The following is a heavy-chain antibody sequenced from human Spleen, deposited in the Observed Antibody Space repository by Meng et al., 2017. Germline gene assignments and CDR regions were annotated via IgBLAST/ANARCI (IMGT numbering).Heavy chain of an antibody. Sequence: VPLQQVGSGMLKPSETLSLTCFVSGGSFSDYYWSWIRQPPGKGLEWIGEINHSGSTNYNPSLESRATISVDTSQNNLSLKLSSVTAADSAVYYCARGPTTMAHDFDYWGQGTLVTVSS. CDR2: INHSGST. J-gene: IGHJ4*02. V-gene: IGHV4-34*01. D-gene: IGHD4-11*01. CDR1: GGSFSDYY. CDR3: ARGPTTMAHDFDY.